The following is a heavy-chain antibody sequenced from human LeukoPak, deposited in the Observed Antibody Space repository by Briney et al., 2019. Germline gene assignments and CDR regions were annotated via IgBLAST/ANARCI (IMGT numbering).Heavy chain of an antibody. CDR3: ATADKWEPLDY. V-gene: IGHV1-24*01. J-gene: IGHJ4*02. CDR2: FDPEDGES. Sequence: ASVTVSCKVSGASLSETSIHWVRQAPGQWLEWMGGFDPEDGESIFAQRFQGRFSMTEDTSTDTAYMELRSLRPEDTAVYYCATADKWEPLDYWGQGTLVTVSS. D-gene: IGHD1-26*01. CDR1: GASLSETS.